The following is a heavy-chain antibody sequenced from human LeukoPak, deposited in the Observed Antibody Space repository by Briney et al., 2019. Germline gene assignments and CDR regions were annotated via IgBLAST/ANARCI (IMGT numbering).Heavy chain of an antibody. CDR2: ISSDGSNK. V-gene: IGHV3-30*18. CDR1: GFTFSNYG. J-gene: IGHJ3*02. Sequence: GGSLRLSCAASGFTFSNYGMHWVRQAPGKGLEWVAVISSDGSNKYYADSVKGRLTISRDNSKNTLYLQMNSLRAEDSAEYYCAKSLLTTATGTGRAFDIWGQGTMVTVSA. D-gene: IGHD1-1*01. CDR3: AKSLLTTATGTGRAFDI.